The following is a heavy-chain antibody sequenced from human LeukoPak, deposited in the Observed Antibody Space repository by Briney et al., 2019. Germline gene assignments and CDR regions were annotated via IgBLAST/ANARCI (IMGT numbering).Heavy chain of an antibody. CDR3: ARHLVSSGYDAFDI. V-gene: IGHV4-34*01. CDR1: GGSFSGYY. CDR2: INHSGST. J-gene: IGHJ3*02. Sequence: SETLSLTCAVYGGSFSGYYWSWIRQPPGKGLEWIGEINHSGSTNYNPSLKSRVTISVDTSKKQFSLKLSSVTAADTAVYYCARHLVSSGYDAFDIWGQGTVVTVSS. D-gene: IGHD3-22*01.